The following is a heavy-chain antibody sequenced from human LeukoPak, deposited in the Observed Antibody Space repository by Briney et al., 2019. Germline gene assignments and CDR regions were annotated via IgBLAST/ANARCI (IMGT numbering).Heavy chain of an antibody. CDR2: IYYSGST. Sequence: SETLSLTCTVSGGSISSGSYYWSWIRQPAGKGLEWIGYIYYSGSTNYNPSLKSRVTISVDTSKNQFSLKLSSVTAADTAVYYCARHRDGWPAVTLYYFDYWGQGTLVTVSS. D-gene: IGHD5-24*01. V-gene: IGHV4-61*10. CDR3: ARHRDGWPAVTLYYFDY. CDR1: GGSISSGSYY. J-gene: IGHJ4*02.